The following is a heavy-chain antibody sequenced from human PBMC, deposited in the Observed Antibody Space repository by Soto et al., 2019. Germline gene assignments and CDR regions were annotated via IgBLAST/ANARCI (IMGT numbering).Heavy chain of an antibody. CDR2: IIPIFDTT. Sequence: SVKVSCKASGGTFSDSTINWVRQAPGQRLEWMGGIIPIFDTTNYAEKFQGRVTITADESTSTSFMEVSSLRSEDTAVYYCARNGTLTGYSYGMDVWGQGTRVTVSS. CDR1: GGTFSDST. D-gene: IGHD1-1*01. J-gene: IGHJ6*02. CDR3: ARNGTLTGYSYGMDV. V-gene: IGHV1-69*13.